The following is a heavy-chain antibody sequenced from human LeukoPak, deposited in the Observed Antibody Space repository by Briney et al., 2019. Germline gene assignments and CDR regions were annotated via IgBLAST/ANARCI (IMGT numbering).Heavy chain of an antibody. CDR1: GYTFTGYY. CDR3: AREGGITGTTDY. D-gene: IGHD1-7*01. V-gene: IGHV1-2*06. Sequence: GASVKVSCKASGYTFTGYYMHWVRQAPGQGLEWMGRINPNSGGTNYAQKFQGRVTMTRDTSISTAYMELSRLRTDDTAVYYCAREGGITGTTDYWGQGTLVTVSS. J-gene: IGHJ4*02. CDR2: INPNSGGT.